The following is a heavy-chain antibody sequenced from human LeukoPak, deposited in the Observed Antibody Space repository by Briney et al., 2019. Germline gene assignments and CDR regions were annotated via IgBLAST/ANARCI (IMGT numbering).Heavy chain of an antibody. J-gene: IGHJ6*03. V-gene: IGHV3-30*04. CDR1: GFTFSSYV. D-gene: IGHD2-15*01. CDR3: ARDRSEMSYNYYFYYMDV. CDR2: ISYDGSNE. Sequence: GGSLRLSCAASGFTFSSYVMHWVRQAPGKGLEWVAIISYDGSNEYYADSVKGRFTISRDNSKNTLYLQMNSLRAEDTAVYYCARDRSEMSYNYYFYYMDVWGKGTTVTVSS.